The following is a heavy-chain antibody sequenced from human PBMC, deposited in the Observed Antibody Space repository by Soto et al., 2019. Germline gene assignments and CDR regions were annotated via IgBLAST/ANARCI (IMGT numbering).Heavy chain of an antibody. CDR3: ARVGMYCSGGSCYLYYYYYGMDV. V-gene: IGHV1-18*01. CDR2: ISAYNGNT. J-gene: IGHJ6*02. D-gene: IGHD2-15*01. Sequence: GASVKVSCKASGYTFTSYGISWVRQAPGQGLEWMGWISAYNGNTNYAQKLQGRVTMTTDTSTSTAYMELRSLRSDDTAAYYCARVGMYCSGGSCYLYYYYYGMDVWGQGTTVTVSS. CDR1: GYTFTSYG.